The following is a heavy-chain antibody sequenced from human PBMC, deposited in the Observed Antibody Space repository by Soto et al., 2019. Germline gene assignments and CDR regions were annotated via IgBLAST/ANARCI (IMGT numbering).Heavy chain of an antibody. CDR2: VIPIFGTA. Sequence: QVQLVQSGAEVKKPGSSVKVSCKASGGTFSSYAISWVRQAPGQGLEWMGGVIPIFGTANYAQKFQGRVTITADKSTSTAYMELSSLRSEDTGVYYCASHFLLAAAGFDYWGQGTLVSVSS. V-gene: IGHV1-69*06. CDR3: ASHFLLAAAGFDY. J-gene: IGHJ4*02. CDR1: GGTFSSYA. D-gene: IGHD6-13*01.